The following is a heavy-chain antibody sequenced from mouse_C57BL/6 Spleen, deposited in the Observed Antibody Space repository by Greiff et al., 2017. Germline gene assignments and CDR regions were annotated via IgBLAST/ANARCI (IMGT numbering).Heavy chain of an antibody. D-gene: IGHD1-1*01. CDR2: IYPGSGST. J-gene: IGHJ2*01. CDR3: ARGVYYYGSRAYLDY. Sequence: QVQLQQPGAELVKPGASVKMSCKASGYTFTSYWITWVKQRPGQGLAWIGDIYPGSGSTNYNEKFKSKATLTVDTASSTAYMQLSSLTSEDSAVYYCARGVYYYGSRAYLDYWGQGTTLTVAS. V-gene: IGHV1-55*01. CDR1: GYTFTSYW.